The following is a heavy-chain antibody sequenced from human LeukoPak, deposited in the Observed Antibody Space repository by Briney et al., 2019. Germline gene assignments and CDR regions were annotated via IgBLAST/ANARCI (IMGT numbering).Heavy chain of an antibody. V-gene: IGHV4-59*08. Sequence: SETLSLTCTVSGGSISSYYWSWIRQPPGKGLEWIGYIYYSGSTNYNPSLKSRVTISVDTSKNQFSLKLSSVTAADTAVYYCARHWHRSGAFDIWGQGTMVTVSS. CDR3: ARHWHRSGAFDI. CDR1: GGSISSYY. J-gene: IGHJ3*02. D-gene: IGHD3-3*01. CDR2: IYYSGST.